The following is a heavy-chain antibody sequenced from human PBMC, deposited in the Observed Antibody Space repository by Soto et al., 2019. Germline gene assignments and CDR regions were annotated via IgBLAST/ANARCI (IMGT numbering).Heavy chain of an antibody. Sequence: SQTLSLTCAISGDSVSSNSAAWNWIRQSPSRGLEWLGRTYYRSKWFTGYAVPVQSRIRINADTSKNQFSLQLNSVTPEDTAVYYCASQQQWLDYWGQGTTVTVYS. CDR1: GDSVSSNSAA. J-gene: IGHJ4*02. CDR2: TYYRSKWFT. V-gene: IGHV6-1*01. D-gene: IGHD6-19*01. CDR3: ASQQQWLDY.